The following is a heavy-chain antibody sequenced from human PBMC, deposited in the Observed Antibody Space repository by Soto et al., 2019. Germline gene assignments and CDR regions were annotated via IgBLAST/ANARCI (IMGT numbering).Heavy chain of an antibody. CDR3: ARFRGIFGSSWYEGYYYGIDV. V-gene: IGHV1-69*13. J-gene: IGHJ6*02. CDR2: IIPIFGTA. Sequence: GASVKVSCKASGGTFSSYAISWVRQAPGQGLEWMGGIIPIFGTANYAQKFQGRVTISADESTSTAYMELSSLRSEDTAVYYCARFRGIFGSSWYEGYYYGIDVWGQGTTVTVSS. CDR1: GGTFSSYA. D-gene: IGHD6-13*01.